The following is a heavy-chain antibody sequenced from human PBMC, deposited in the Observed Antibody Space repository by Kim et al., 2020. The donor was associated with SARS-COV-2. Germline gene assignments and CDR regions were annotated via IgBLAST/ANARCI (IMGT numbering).Heavy chain of an antibody. D-gene: IGHD3-3*01. V-gene: IGHV3-7*01. CDR1: GFTFSSYW. Sequence: GGSLRLSCAASGFTFSSYWMSWVRQAPGKGLEWVANIKQDGSEKYYVDSVKGRFTISRDNAKNSLYLQMNSLRAEATAVYYCANMIFGVAPFDYWGQGTLVTVSS. CDR2: IKQDGSEK. J-gene: IGHJ4*02. CDR3: ANMIFGVAPFDY.